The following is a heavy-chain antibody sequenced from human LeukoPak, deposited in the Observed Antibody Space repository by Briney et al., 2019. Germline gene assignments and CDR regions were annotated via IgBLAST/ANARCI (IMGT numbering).Heavy chain of an antibody. Sequence: SVRVSCKASGGTFSSYAISWVRQAPGQGLEWMGRIIPIFGTANYAQKFQGRVTITTDESTSTAYMELSSLRSEDTAVYYCARDYSSGWYGLDYWGQGTLVTVSS. CDR2: IIPIFGTA. D-gene: IGHD6-19*01. V-gene: IGHV1-69*05. CDR3: ARDYSSGWYGLDY. CDR1: GGTFSSYA. J-gene: IGHJ4*02.